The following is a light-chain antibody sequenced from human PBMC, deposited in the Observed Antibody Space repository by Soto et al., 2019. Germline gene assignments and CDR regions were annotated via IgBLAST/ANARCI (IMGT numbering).Light chain of an antibody. CDR1: SSNIGAGYD. J-gene: IGLJ1*01. V-gene: IGLV1-40*01. CDR2: ANS. Sequence: QPVLTQPPSVSGAPGQRVTISCTGSSSNIGAGYDVHWYQQLPGTAPKLFMYANSNRPSGVPDRFSGSKSGTSASLAITGLQAEDEADYYCQSYASSLSGYVFGTGTKLTVL. CDR3: QSYASSLSGYV.